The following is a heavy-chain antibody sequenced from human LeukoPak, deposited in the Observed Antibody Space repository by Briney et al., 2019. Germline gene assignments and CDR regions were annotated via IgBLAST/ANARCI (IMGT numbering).Heavy chain of an antibody. J-gene: IGHJ4*02. D-gene: IGHD6-25*01. Sequence: KTGGSLRLSCAASGFTFSSYSMNWVRQAPGKGLEWVSSISSSSSYIYYADSVKGRFTISRDNSKNTLYLQMNSLRAEDTAVYYCAVAAFGYWGQGTLVTVYS. CDR1: GFTFSSYS. CDR2: ISSSSSYI. V-gene: IGHV3-21*01. CDR3: AVAAFGY.